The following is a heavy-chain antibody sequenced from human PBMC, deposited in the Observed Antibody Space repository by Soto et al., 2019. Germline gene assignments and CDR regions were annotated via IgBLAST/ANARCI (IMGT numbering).Heavy chain of an antibody. J-gene: IGHJ4*02. CDR1: GFTFSSYA. D-gene: IGHD5-12*01. CDR3: VKSRGGNNFDFFD. V-gene: IGHV3-64D*06. CDR2: IRGNGDPP. Sequence: LRLSCSASGFTFSSYAMHWGLQAPGKGLEYVSGIRGNGDPPFYADSVKGRFTISRDNSKNTLYLQMSSLGADDTAVYYCVKSRGGNNFDFFDWGQGALVTVSS.